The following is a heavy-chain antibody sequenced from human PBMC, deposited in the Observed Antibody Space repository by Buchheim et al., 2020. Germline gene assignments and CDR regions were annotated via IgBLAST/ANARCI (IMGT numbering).Heavy chain of an antibody. D-gene: IGHD2-2*01. V-gene: IGHV4-4*02. Sequence: QVQLQESGPGLVKPSGTLSLTCAVSGGSITSSHWWTWVRQPPGKGLEWIGEIYHTGSTNYRPSFASRVTISVDRSKNQFSLTLRSVTAADTGFYYCARDPSSSATFDSWGQGTL. J-gene: IGHJ5*01. CDR1: GGSITSSHW. CDR2: IYHTGST. CDR3: ARDPSSSATFDS.